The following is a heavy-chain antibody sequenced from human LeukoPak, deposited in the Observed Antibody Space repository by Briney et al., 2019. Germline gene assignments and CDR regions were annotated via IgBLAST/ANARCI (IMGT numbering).Heavy chain of an antibody. CDR3: AKGLRFVDQ. D-gene: IGHD5-12*01. Sequence: GGSLRLSCVASGFTFSSFAMQWVRQAPCKGLEWVAAIYWDGANYADSGKGRFTISRDDSKNTLFLQVNSLRPEDTAVYYCAKGLRFVDQWGQGTLVTVSS. J-gene: IGHJ4*02. V-gene: IGHV3-30*06. CDR1: GFTFSSFA. CDR2: IYWDGAN.